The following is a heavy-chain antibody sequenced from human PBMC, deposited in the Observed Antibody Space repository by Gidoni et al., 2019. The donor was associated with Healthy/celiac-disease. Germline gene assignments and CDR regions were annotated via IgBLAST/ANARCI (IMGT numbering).Heavy chain of an antibody. CDR3: ARDPTPYSSSHGY. CDR1: GFPFSSYS. D-gene: IGHD6-13*01. J-gene: IGHJ4*02. V-gene: IGHV3-48*04. Sequence: EVQLVESGGGLVQPGGSLSLSCAASGFPFSSYSMNWGRQAPGKGREWGSYSSSSSSTIEYEDSVKGRFTISRENAKNSLYLQMNSRRAEDTAVYYCARDPTPYSSSHGYWGQGTLVTVSS. CDR2: SSSSSSTI.